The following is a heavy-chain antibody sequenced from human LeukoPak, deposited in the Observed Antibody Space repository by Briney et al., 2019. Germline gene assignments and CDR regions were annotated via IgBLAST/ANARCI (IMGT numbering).Heavy chain of an antibody. CDR3: ARGLVSDGSGSYFSGY. J-gene: IGHJ4*02. V-gene: IGHV3-66*01. D-gene: IGHD3-10*01. Sequence: GGSLRLSCAASGFTVSRNYMSWVRQAPGKGLEWVSVIYSGGSTYYADSVKGRFTISRDNSKNTLYLQMNSLRAEDTAVYYCARGLVSDGSGSYFSGYWGQGTLVTVSS. CDR2: IYSGGST. CDR1: GFTVSRNY.